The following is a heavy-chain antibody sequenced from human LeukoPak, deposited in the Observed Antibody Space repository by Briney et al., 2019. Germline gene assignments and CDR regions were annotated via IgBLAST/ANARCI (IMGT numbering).Heavy chain of an antibody. Sequence: PSETLSLTCTVSGGSITSYYWSWIRQPPGKGLEWIGYIYHKGNTKYNASLKSRVTMSVDTSKNLFFMKLTSVTAADTAVYFCAREGAIAPSNWFDPWGQGTLVTVSS. CDR3: AREGAIAPSNWFDP. V-gene: IGHV4-59*12. D-gene: IGHD2-2*02. CDR1: GGSITSYY. J-gene: IGHJ5*02. CDR2: IYHKGNT.